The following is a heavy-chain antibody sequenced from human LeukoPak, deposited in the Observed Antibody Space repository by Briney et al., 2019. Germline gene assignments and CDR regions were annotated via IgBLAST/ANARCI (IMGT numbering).Heavy chain of an antibody. Sequence: GGSLRLSCAASGFSFSIYAMSRFCQAPGKGLECVSVISRSSDTTHYADSVKGRFTISRDNSKNTLYLQMDSLRAEDTAVYFCATGLSNGWSYFDDWGQGTRVTVSS. V-gene: IGHV3-23*01. CDR3: ATGLSNGWSYFDD. CDR2: ISRSSDTT. D-gene: IGHD6-19*01. J-gene: IGHJ4*02. CDR1: GFSFSIYA.